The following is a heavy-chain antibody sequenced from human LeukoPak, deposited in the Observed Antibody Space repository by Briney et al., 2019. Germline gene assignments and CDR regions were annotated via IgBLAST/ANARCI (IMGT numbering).Heavy chain of an antibody. J-gene: IGHJ4*02. CDR1: GYSFTSYW. V-gene: IGHV5-51*01. CDR2: IYPGDSDT. D-gene: IGHD2-15*01. Sequence: GESLKISCKGSGYSFTSYWIGWVRQMPGKGLEWMGIIYPGDSDTRYSPSFQGQVTISADKSISTAYLQWSSLKASDTARYYCARHLWEGCGGGSCYPLPADYWGQGTLVTVSS. CDR3: ARHLWEGCGGGSCYPLPADY.